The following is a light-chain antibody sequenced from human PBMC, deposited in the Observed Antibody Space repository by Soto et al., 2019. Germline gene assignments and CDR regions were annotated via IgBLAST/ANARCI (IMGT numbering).Light chain of an antibody. Sequence: EIVLMQSPGTLSLSPGERATLSCRASQSVSSSYLAWYQQKPGQAPRLLIYGASSRATGIPDRFSGSGSGTDFTLTISRLEPEDFAVYYCQQYGSSPRIFTFGPGTKVDIK. J-gene: IGKJ3*01. V-gene: IGKV3-20*01. CDR3: QQYGSSPRIFT. CDR1: QSVSSSY. CDR2: GAS.